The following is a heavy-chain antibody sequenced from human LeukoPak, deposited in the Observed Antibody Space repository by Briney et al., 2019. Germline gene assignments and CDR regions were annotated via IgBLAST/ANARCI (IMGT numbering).Heavy chain of an antibody. V-gene: IGHV3-15*01. CDR2: ITSRNDGETT. Sequence: GGSLRLSCAASGLSFSGAWMTWVRQPPGKGLEWVGRITSRNDGETTDYAAPVKGRFTISRDDSKNTIYLQMNSLKTEDTAVYYCNTDINTIYDSVHWGQGTLVTVSS. J-gene: IGHJ4*02. CDR3: NTDINTIYDSVH. CDR1: GLSFSGAW. D-gene: IGHD5/OR15-5a*01.